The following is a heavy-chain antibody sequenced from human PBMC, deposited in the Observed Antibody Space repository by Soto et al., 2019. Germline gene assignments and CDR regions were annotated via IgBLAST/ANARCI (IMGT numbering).Heavy chain of an antibody. J-gene: IGHJ1*01. CDR3: AVGYRSGWMTNSAEYFQH. V-gene: IGHV3-23*01. CDR2: VSGGGSRS. D-gene: IGHD6-19*01. Sequence: PXGFLRLSCAASGFTFSSYSMSGVRQTPGKGLEWVSTVSGGGSRSFSADSVKGRFTISRDNSQSTLYLQMNSLRVEDTAIYYCAVGYRSGWMTNSAEYFQHWGQGTLVTVSS. CDR1: GFTFSSYS.